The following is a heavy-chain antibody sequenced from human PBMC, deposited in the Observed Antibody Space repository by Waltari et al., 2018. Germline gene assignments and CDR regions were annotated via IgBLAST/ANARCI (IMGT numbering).Heavy chain of an antibody. Sequence: QVHLVQSGAEVKQPGASVRVSCKTSGYTFPAYYLHWVRQAPGQGLEWTAWINSNTGDSQSAQTFEGRVTVTRDTSLTTAYLELSGLRSDDTALYYCARETLPGNKIIDYWGQGTLVTVSS. CDR3: ARETLPGNKIIDY. CDR2: INSNTGDS. V-gene: IGHV1-2*02. CDR1: GYTFPAYY. D-gene: IGHD1-1*01. J-gene: IGHJ4*02.